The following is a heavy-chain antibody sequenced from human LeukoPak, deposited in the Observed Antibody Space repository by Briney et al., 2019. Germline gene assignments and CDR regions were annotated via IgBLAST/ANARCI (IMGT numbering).Heavy chain of an antibody. V-gene: IGHV4-34*01. D-gene: IGHD4-17*01. CDR2: INHSGST. Sequence: SETLSLTCAVYGGSFSGYYWSWIRQPPGKGLEWIGEINHSGSTNYNPSLKSRVTISVDTSKNQFSLKLSSVTAADTAVYYCARVDSGSLVTTSYYFDYWGQGTLVTVSS. CDR3: ARVDSGSLVTTSYYFDY. CDR1: GGSFSGYY. J-gene: IGHJ4*02.